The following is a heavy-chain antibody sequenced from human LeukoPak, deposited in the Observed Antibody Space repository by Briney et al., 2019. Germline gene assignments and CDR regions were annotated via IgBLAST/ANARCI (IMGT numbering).Heavy chain of an antibody. CDR3: AREMPVSGSYFDY. D-gene: IGHD1-26*01. Sequence: SETLPLTCTVSGDSFSSRTYFWAWIRQPPGKGLEWIASIYYPGSTFYNPSLKSRVTISVDTPNHQLSLKMISVTAADTAAYYCAREMPVSGSYFDYWGQGTLVTVSS. CDR1: GDSFSSRTYF. CDR2: IYYPGST. J-gene: IGHJ4*02. V-gene: IGHV4-39*07.